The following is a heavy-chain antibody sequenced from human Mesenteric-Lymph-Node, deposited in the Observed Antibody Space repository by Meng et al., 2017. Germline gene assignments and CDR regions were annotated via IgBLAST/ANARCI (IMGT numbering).Heavy chain of an antibody. D-gene: IGHD5-12*01. CDR1: GYTFTGYY. V-gene: IGHV1-2*02. CDR3: ARDTGREVDIVATITYYFDY. CDR2: INPNSGGT. J-gene: IGHJ4*02. Sequence: ASVKVSCKASGYTFTGYYMHWVRQAPGQGLEWMGWINPNSGGTNYAQKFQGRVTMTRDTSISTAYMELSRLRSDDTAVYYCARDTGREVDIVATITYYFDYWGQGTLVTVSS.